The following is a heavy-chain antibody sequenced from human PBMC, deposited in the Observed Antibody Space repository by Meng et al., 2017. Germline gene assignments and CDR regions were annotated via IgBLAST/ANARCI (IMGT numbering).Heavy chain of an antibody. D-gene: IGHD4-17*01. V-gene: IGHV3-30*04. CDR1: GFTFSSYA. CDR3: ARESTGRLDY. Sequence: GGSLRLSCAASGFTFSSYAMHWVRQAPGKGLEWVAVISYDGSNKYYADSVKGRFTISRDNSNNILYLQMSSLRIEDTTVYYCARESTGRLDYWGQGTLVTVSS. CDR2: ISYDGSNK. J-gene: IGHJ4*02.